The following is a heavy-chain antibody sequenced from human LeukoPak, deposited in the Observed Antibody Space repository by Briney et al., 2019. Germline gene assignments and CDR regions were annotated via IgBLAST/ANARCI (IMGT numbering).Heavy chain of an antibody. V-gene: IGHV1-8*03. J-gene: IGHJ6*03. CDR2: MNPNSGNT. Sequence: ASVKVSCKASGYTFTSYDINWVRQATGQGLEWMGWMNPNSGNTGYAQKFQGRVTITRNTSISTAYMELSSLRSDDTAVYYCARAYSSSWSYYYYYYMDVWGKGTTVTVSS. CDR1: GYTFTSYD. CDR3: ARAYSSSWSYYYYYYMDV. D-gene: IGHD6-13*01.